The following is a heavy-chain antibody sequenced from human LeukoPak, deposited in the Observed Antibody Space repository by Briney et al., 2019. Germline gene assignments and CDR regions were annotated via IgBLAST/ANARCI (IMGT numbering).Heavy chain of an antibody. CDR3: ARDVPILDTDGYDAFDI. Sequence: GASVKVSCKASGGTFSSYAISWVRQAPGQGLEWMGGIIPIFGTANYAQKFQGRVTITADESTSTAYMELSSLRSEDTAVYYCARDVPILDTDGYDAFDIWGQGTLVPVS. J-gene: IGHJ3*02. D-gene: IGHD5-24*01. CDR2: IIPIFGTA. V-gene: IGHV1-69*13. CDR1: GGTFSSYA.